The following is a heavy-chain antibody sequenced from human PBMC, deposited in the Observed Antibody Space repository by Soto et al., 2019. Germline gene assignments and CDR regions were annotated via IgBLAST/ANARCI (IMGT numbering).Heavy chain of an antibody. Sequence: PSQTLSLTCDISGDSVSNANIAWNWIRQPPSRGLEWLGRTHYESKWINDYAVSMKSRLIITVDTSKNQVSLQLTSVTPEDTALYYCARGLGLSGYFGVDYWGQGILVTVSS. CDR2: THYESKWIN. CDR3: ARGLGLSGYFGVDY. CDR1: GDSVSNANIA. V-gene: IGHV6-1*01. J-gene: IGHJ4*02. D-gene: IGHD5-12*01.